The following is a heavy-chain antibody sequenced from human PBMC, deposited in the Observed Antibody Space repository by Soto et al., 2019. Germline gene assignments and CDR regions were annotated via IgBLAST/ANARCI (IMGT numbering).Heavy chain of an antibody. CDR1: GFTFSSYS. J-gene: IGHJ4*02. CDR2: ISSSSSTI. CDR3: ARDPEDYGDYGNEFDY. V-gene: IGHV3-48*01. Sequence: GSLRLSCAASGFTFSSYSMNWVRQAPGKGLEWVSYISSSSSTIYYADSVKGRFTISRDNAKNSLYLQMNSLRAEDTAVYYCARDPEDYGDYGNEFDYWGQGTLVTVSS. D-gene: IGHD4-17*01.